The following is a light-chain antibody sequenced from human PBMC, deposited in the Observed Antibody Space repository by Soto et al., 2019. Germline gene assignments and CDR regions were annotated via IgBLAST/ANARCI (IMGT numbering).Light chain of an antibody. CDR2: EDS. CDR1: SSDVGNYDL. J-gene: IGLJ1*01. V-gene: IGLV2-23*01. CDR3: CSYAGSSTLYV. Sequence: QSVLTQPASVSGSPGQSITISCTETSSDVGNYDLVSWYQQHPGKAPKLMIYEDSKRPSGVSNRFSGSKSGNTASLTISGLQAEDEADYYCCSYAGSSTLYVFGTGTKVTVL.